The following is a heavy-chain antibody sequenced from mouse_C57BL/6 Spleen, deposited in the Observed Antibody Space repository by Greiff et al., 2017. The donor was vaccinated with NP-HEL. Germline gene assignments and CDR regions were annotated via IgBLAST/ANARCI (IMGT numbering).Heavy chain of an antibody. J-gene: IGHJ3*01. Sequence: QVQLQQPGAELVMPGASVKLSCKASGYTFTSYWMHWVKQRPGQGLEWIGEIDPSDSYTNYNQKFKGKSTLTVDKSSSTAYMQLSSLTSEDSAVYYCARPGDDYVVAYWGQGTLVTVSA. D-gene: IGHD2-4*01. CDR1: GYTFTSYW. CDR2: IDPSDSYT. V-gene: IGHV1-69*01. CDR3: ARPGDDYVVAY.